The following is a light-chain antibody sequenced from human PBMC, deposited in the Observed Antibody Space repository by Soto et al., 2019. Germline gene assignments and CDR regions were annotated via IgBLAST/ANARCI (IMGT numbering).Light chain of an antibody. V-gene: IGKV3-15*01. Sequence: EIMMTQSPGTLSVSPGERATLSCRAGQSVSSNLAWYQQNPGQAPRLLIYGASTRATGIPVRFSGGGSGTEFTLTISSLQSEDFAVYYCQQYHNWPFTFGPGTKVDIK. J-gene: IGKJ3*01. CDR1: QSVSSN. CDR2: GAS. CDR3: QQYHNWPFT.